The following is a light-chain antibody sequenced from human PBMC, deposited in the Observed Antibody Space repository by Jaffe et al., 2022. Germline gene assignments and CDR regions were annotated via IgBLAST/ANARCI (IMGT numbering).Light chain of an antibody. V-gene: IGLV2-14*03. CDR2: DVS. J-gene: IGLJ2*01. CDR1: SSDVGYYNY. CDR3: NSYTTSSTPV. Sequence: QSALTQPASVSGSPGQSITISCTGTSSDVGYYNYVSWYQQHPGKAPKLMIYDVSNRPSGVSNRFSGSKSGNTASLTISGLQAEDEADYYCNSYTTSSTPVFGGGTTLTVL.